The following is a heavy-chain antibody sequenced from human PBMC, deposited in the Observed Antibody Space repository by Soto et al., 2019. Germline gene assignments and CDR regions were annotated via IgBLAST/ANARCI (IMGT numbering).Heavy chain of an antibody. CDR2: IKSKTDGGTT. J-gene: IGHJ6*02. CDR1: GFTFSNAW. Sequence: GGSLRLSCAASGFTFSNAWMNWVRQAPGKGLEWVGRIKSKTDGGTTDYAEPVKGRFTISRDDSKNTLYLQMNSLKTDDTAVYYCTTAPGDYHRLSNYYYYGMDVWGQGTTVTVSS. V-gene: IGHV3-15*07. CDR3: TTAPGDYHRLSNYYYYGMDV. D-gene: IGHD4-17*01.